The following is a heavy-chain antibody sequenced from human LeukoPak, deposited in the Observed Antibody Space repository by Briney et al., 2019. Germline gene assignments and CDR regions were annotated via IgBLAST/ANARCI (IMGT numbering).Heavy chain of an antibody. CDR1: AGSISSYY. J-gene: IGHJ4*02. D-gene: IGHD6-19*01. V-gene: IGHV4-59*01. CDR2: IYHSGST. Sequence: SETLSLTCTVSAGSISSYYWIWIRQPPGKGLEWIGYIYHSGSTNYNPSPKSRVTISIDTSRIQFSLKLSSVTAADTAVYYCARMYSSGWSGHFDYWGQGTLVTVSS. CDR3: ARMYSSGWSGHFDY.